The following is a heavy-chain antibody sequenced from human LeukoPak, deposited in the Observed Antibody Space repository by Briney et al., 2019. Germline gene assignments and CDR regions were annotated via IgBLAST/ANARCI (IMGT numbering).Heavy chain of an antibody. CDR2: IYYSRSA. J-gene: IGHJ3*02. V-gene: IGHV4-59*01. CDR1: GGSISSYY. Sequence: SETLSLTCTVSGGSISSYYWTWIRQPPGKGLEWIGYIYYSRSANYSPSLKSRVTISVDISKNQFSLRLSSVTAADTAVYYCARQRVRLRSNDAFDIWGQGTMVTVSS. D-gene: IGHD4-17*01. CDR3: ARQRVRLRSNDAFDI.